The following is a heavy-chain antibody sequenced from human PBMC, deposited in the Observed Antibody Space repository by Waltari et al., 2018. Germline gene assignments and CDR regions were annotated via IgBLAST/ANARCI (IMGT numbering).Heavy chain of an antibody. CDR1: GFTFSSYA. CDR2: ISGSGGST. V-gene: IGHV3-23*04. J-gene: IGHJ4*02. D-gene: IGHD3-22*01. Sequence: EVQLVESGGGLVQPGGSLRLSCAASGFTFSSYAMSWVRKAPGQGLEWVSAISGSGGSTYYADSVKGRFTISRDNSKNTLYLQMNSLRAEDTAVYYCAKSPIYYDYKPPELDDYWGQGTLVTVSS. CDR3: AKSPIYYDYKPPELDDY.